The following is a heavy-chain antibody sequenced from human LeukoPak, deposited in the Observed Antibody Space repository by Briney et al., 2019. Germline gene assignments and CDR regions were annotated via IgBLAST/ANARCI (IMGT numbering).Heavy chain of an antibody. J-gene: IGHJ4*02. Sequence: ASVKVSCKASGGTFSSYAISWVRQAPGQGLERMGRIIPILGIANYAQKFQGRVTITADKSTSTAYMELSSLRSEDTAVYYCARVDCSSTSCYTSNRYFDYWGQGTLVTVSS. D-gene: IGHD2-2*02. CDR3: ARVDCSSTSCYTSNRYFDY. CDR2: IIPILGIA. CDR1: GGTFSSYA. V-gene: IGHV1-69*04.